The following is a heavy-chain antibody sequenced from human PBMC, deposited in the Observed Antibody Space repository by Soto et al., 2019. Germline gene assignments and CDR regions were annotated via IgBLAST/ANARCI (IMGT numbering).Heavy chain of an antibody. V-gene: IGHV4-31*03. J-gene: IGHJ3*02. CDR3: ARGDGSFDI. CDR2: IYYSGNT. Sequence: TLSLTCTVSGGYISSDAYYWSWIRQHPGTGLEWIGYIYYSGNTYYNPSLQSRLAISIDTSRNQFSLNVSSVTAADTAVYYCARGDGSFDIWGQGTMVT. CDR1: GGYISSDAYY.